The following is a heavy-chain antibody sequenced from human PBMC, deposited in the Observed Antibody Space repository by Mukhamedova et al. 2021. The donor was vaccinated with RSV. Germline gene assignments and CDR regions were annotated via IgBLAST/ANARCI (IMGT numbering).Heavy chain of an antibody. V-gene: IGHV1-69*01. J-gene: IGHJ4*02. Sequence: YMGRVTITADESTSTAYMELSSLRSGDTAVYYCARDSHFDYWGQGTLVTVSS. CDR3: ARDSHFDY.